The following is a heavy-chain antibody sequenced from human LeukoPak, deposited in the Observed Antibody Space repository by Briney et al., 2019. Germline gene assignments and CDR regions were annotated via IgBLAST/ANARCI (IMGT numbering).Heavy chain of an antibody. CDR3: GARGRVVTDSYFDY. D-gene: IGHD2-21*02. CDR2: INPSGGST. V-gene: IGHV1-46*01. CDR1: GYTFTGYY. Sequence: ASVKVSCKASGYTFTGYYMHWVRQAPGQGLEWMGIINPSGGSTSYAQKFQGRVTMTRDTSTSTVYMELSSLRSEDTAVYYCGARGRVVTDSYFDYWGQGTLVTVSS. J-gene: IGHJ4*02.